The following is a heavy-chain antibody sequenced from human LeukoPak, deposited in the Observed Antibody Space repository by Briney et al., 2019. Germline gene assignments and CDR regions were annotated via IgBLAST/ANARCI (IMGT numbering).Heavy chain of an antibody. CDR1: GYTFTSYD. CDR3: ARGRWQQLRYYYYYYYMDV. Sequence: ASVKVSCKASGYTFTSYDINWVRQATGQGLEWMGWMNPNSGNTGYAQKFKGRVTMTRNTSISTAYMELSSLRSEDTAVYYCARGRWQQLRYYYYYYYMDVWGKGTTVTVSS. CDR2: MNPNSGNT. D-gene: IGHD6-13*01. V-gene: IGHV1-8*01. J-gene: IGHJ6*03.